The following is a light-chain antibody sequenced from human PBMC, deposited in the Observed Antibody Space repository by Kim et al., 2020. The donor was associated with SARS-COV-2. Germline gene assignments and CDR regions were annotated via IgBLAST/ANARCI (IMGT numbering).Light chain of an antibody. CDR3: HQYGSSPRT. J-gene: IGKJ1*01. CDR1: ESVRNNN. Sequence: SPGERATLSCRASESVRNNNLAWYQQRPGQAPKLLIYRSSNRATGIPDRFSGSGSETDFTLSISRLEPEDFAVYYCHQYGSSPRTFGQGTKVDIK. V-gene: IGKV3-20*01. CDR2: RSS.